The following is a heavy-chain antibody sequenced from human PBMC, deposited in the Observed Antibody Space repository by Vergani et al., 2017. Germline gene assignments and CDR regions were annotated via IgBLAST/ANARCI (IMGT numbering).Heavy chain of an antibody. D-gene: IGHD4-11*01. CDR2: IIPIFGTA. V-gene: IGHV1-69*01. CDR1: GGTFSSYA. CDR3: ARGTLTVTIRGWDYYYYYMDV. J-gene: IGHJ6*03. Sequence: QVQLVQSGAEVKKPGSSVKVSCKASGGTFSSYAISWVRQAPGQGLEWMGGIIPIFGTANYAQKFQGRVTITADESTSRAYMELSSLRSEDTAVYYCARGTLTVTIRGWDYYYYYMDVWGKGTTVTVSS.